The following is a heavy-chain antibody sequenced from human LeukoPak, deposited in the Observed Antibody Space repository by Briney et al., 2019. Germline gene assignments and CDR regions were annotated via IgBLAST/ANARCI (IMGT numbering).Heavy chain of an antibody. D-gene: IGHD3-22*01. Sequence: ASVKVSCKASGGTFSSYTISWVRQAPGQGLEWMGRIIPILGIANYAQKFQGRVTMTRDTSTSTVYMELSSLRSEDTAVYYCARRGAKDDSSGYLDYWGQGTLVTVSS. V-gene: IGHV1-69*02. CDR3: ARRGAKDDSSGYLDY. CDR2: IIPILGIA. CDR1: GGTFSSYT. J-gene: IGHJ4*02.